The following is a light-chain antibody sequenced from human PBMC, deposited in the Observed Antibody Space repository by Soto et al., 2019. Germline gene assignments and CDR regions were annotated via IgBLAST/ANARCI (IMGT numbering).Light chain of an antibody. CDR2: GAS. CDR3: QQYGSSPLFT. V-gene: IGKV3-20*01. Sequence: EIVLTQSPGTLSLSPGEIATLSCRASQSVSSYLAWYQQKPGQAPRLLIYGASSRATGIPDRFSGSGSGTDFTLTISRLEPEDFAVYYCQQYGSSPLFTFGQGTRLEIK. J-gene: IGKJ5*01. CDR1: QSVSSY.